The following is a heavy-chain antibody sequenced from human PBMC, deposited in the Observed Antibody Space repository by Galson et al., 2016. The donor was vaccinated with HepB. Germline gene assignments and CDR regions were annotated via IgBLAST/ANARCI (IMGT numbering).Heavy chain of an antibody. CDR1: GFIFADYA. D-gene: IGHD3-9*01. Sequence: SLRLSCAASGFIFADYAMNWVRQAPGKGLEWVSGISWNGATIDYADSVKGRFTISRDNAKNSLYLQMNTLRVEDAASYYCAKVAPRVRYFDWLLYGHFDDWGQGTLVTVSS. V-gene: IGHV3-9*01. CDR3: AKVAPRVRYFDWLLYGHFDD. CDR2: ISWNGATI. J-gene: IGHJ4*02.